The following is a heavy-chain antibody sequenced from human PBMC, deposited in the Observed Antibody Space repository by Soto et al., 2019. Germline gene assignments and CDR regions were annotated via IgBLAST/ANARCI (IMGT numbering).Heavy chain of an antibody. CDR2: IYSGGST. Sequence: XGSLRLSCSASGFTVSSNYMSWVRQAPGKGLEWVSVIYSGGSTYYADSVKGRFTISRDNSKNTLYLQMNSLRAEDTAVYYCARDGHYYYYGMDVWGQGTTVTVSS. CDR1: GFTVSSNY. J-gene: IGHJ6*02. CDR3: ARDGHYYYYGMDV. V-gene: IGHV3-53*01.